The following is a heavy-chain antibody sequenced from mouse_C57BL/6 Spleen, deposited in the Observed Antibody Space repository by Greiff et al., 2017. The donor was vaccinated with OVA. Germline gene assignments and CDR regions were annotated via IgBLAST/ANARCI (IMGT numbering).Heavy chain of an antibody. CDR2: INPSTGGT. Sequence: VQLQQSGTELVKPGASVKISCKASGYSFTGYYMHWVKQSSEKSLEWIGEINPSTGGTSYNQKFKGKATLTVDKSSSTAYMQLKSLTSEDSAVYYCARDAGTGAMDYWGQGTSVTVSS. V-gene: IGHV1-43*01. CDR3: ARDAGTGAMDY. D-gene: IGHD4-1*01. J-gene: IGHJ4*01. CDR1: GYSFTGYY.